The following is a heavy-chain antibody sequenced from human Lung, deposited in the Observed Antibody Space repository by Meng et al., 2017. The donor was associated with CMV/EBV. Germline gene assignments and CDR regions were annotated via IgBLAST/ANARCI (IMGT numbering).Heavy chain of an antibody. D-gene: IGHD3-10*01. V-gene: IGHV4-38-2*02. CDR3: ARGIYGSVDY. J-gene: IGHJ4*02. Sequence: SCTVSGYSISSGYYWGWIRQPPGKGLEWIGSIYHSGSTYYNPSLKSRVAISVDTSKNQLSLRLSSVTAADTAVYYCARGIYGSVDYWGQGTLVTSPQ. CDR1: GYSISSGYY. CDR2: IYHSGST.